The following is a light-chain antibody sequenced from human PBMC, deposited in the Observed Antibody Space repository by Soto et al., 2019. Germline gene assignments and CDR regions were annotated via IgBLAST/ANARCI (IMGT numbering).Light chain of an antibody. CDR1: QIVISY. CDR3: QQRSNCSSVT. V-gene: IGKV3-11*02. Sequence: EILMTQSPATLSSSPGERATISCRASQIVISYLAWYQQKPGQDPRLLIIYASNRATGGPARFSGSRSGRDVTLTIISLEPEDYAVYYCQQRSNCSSVTFGQGTRLDIK. J-gene: IGKJ5*01. CDR2: YAS.